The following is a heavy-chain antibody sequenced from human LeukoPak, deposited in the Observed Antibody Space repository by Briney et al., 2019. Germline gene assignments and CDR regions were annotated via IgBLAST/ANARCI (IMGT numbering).Heavy chain of an antibody. CDR3: ARGRGGSYYEGDAFDI. V-gene: IGHV3-33*08. CDR1: GFTFSSYA. CDR2: IWYDGSNK. J-gene: IGHJ3*02. Sequence: GGSLRLSCAASGFTFSSYAMSWVRQAPGKGLEWVAVIWYDGSNKYYADSVKGRFTISRDNSKNTLYLQMNSLRAEDTAVYYCARGRGGSYYEGDAFDIWGQGTMVTVSS. D-gene: IGHD1-26*01.